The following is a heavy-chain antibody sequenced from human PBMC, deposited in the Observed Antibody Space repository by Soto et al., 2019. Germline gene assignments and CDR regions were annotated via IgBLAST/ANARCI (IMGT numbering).Heavy chain of an antibody. V-gene: IGHV1-58*01. J-gene: IGHJ6*02. Sequence: GASVKVSCKASGFTFTSSAVQWVRQARGQRLEWIGWIVVGSGNTNYAQKFQERVTITRDMSTSTAYMELSSLRSEDTAVYYCAAEPSFEAASYYYYGMDVWGQGTTVTVSS. CDR2: IVVGSGNT. CDR3: AAEPSFEAASYYYYGMDV. CDR1: GFTFTSSA. D-gene: IGHD6-13*01.